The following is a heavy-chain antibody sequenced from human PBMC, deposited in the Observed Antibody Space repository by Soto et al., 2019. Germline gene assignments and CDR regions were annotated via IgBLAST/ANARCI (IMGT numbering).Heavy chain of an antibody. Sequence: QVQLVQSGAELKKPGASVKVSCKSSGYTFTGYYMHWVRQAPGQGLEWMGWINPNSGGTNYAQKFQGRVTMTRDTSISTAYMELSRLRSDDTAVYYCARSYYYDSSGYPNWFDPWGQGTLVTVSS. CDR2: INPNSGGT. D-gene: IGHD3-22*01. J-gene: IGHJ5*02. V-gene: IGHV1-2*02. CDR3: ARSYYYDSSGYPNWFDP. CDR1: GYTFTGYY.